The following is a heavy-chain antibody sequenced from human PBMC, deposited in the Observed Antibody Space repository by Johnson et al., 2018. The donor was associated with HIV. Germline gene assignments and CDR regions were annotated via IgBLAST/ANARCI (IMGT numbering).Heavy chain of an antibody. V-gene: IGHV3-23*04. CDR3: AKGPAAVFGLVADI. CDR2: LSGSGTST. Sequence: VQLVESGGGLNQPGGSLRLSCAASGFTFSSYGMTWVRQAPGTGLEWVSGLSGSGTSTYYADSVKGRFTIFRDNSRTTLYLQMNSLRVDDTAVYYCAKGPAAVFGLVADIWGQGTKVTVSS. D-gene: IGHD3/OR15-3a*01. J-gene: IGHJ3*02. CDR1: GFTFSSYG.